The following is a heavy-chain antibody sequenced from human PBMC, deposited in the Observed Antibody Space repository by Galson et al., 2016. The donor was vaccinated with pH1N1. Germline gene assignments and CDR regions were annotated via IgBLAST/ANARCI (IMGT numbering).Heavy chain of an antibody. CDR1: GFIIRSNY. CDR3: ARGVNVNLAED. Sequence: SLRLSCAASGFIIRSNYMNWVRQAPGKGPEWVSILYDDGSTYYAESVKGRFTISRDNSKNMLYLQMNSLRTEDTAVYYCARGVNVNLAEDWGQGTLVIVSS. J-gene: IGHJ4*02. D-gene: IGHD3-16*01. V-gene: IGHV3-53*01. CDR2: LYDDGST.